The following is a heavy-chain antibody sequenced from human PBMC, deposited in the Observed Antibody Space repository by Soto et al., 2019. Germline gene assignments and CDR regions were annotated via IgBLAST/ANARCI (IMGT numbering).Heavy chain of an antibody. J-gene: IGHJ6*02. V-gene: IGHV3-23*01. CDR2: ISGSGESI. CDR3: ARDRHGSDWYTCYFYTLAV. Sequence: EVQLLESGGGLVQPGESLRLSCAASGFIFSDYAMTWVRQAPGKGLEWVSGISGSGESIYYADSVEGRFTISRDNSKNTLYLQMNSLRGEDTAVYYCARDRHGSDWYTCYFYTLAVWGQGTTVTVSS. D-gene: IGHD6-13*01. CDR1: GFIFSDYA.